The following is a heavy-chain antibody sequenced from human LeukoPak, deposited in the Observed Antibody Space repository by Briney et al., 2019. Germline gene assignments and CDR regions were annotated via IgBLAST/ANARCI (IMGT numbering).Heavy chain of an antibody. CDR1: GGSISNYY. CDR2: INHSGST. J-gene: IGHJ3*02. CDR3: ARVRATGAFDI. Sequence: SETLSLTCAVSGGSISNYYWTWIRQPPGKGLEWIGEINHSGSTNYNPSLKSRVTMSVDTSKNQFSLKLSSVTAADTAVYYCARVRATGAFDIWGQGTMVTVSS. V-gene: IGHV4-34*01. D-gene: IGHD1-26*01.